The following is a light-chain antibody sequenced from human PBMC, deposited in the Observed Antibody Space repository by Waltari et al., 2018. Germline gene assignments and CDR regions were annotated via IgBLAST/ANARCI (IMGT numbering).Light chain of an antibody. CDR1: QSVLYSSNNKNY. J-gene: IGKJ5*01. CDR3: QQYYSIPIT. CDR2: WAS. V-gene: IGKV4-1*01. Sequence: DIVMTQSPDSLAVSLGERATINCKASQSVLYSSNNKNYLAWYQHKPGQPPKLLISWASTRESGVPDRFRSSGSGTDFTLTNSSLQAEDVAVYYSQQYYSIPITFGQGTRLEIK.